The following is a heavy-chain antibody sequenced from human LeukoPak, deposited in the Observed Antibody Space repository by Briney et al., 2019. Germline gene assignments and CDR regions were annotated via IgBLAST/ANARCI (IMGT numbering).Heavy chain of an antibody. CDR2: INYSGST. Sequence: PSETLSLTCAVYGGSLSGYYWTWIRQPPGKGLEWIGDINYSGSTNYNPSLNSRVTLSVDTSKLQLSLKLSSVTAADTAVYYCARRTAARGWFDPWAREPWSPSPQ. CDR1: GGSLSGYY. J-gene: IGHJ5*02. V-gene: IGHV4-34*01. D-gene: IGHD3-10*01. CDR3: ARRTAARGWFDP.